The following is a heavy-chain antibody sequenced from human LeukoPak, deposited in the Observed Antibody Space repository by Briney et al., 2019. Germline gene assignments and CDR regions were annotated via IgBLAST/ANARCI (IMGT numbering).Heavy chain of an antibody. J-gene: IGHJ3*02. CDR3: ARHREGAFDI. CDR2: IYYSGST. CDR1: GGSISSYY. V-gene: IGHV4-59*08. Sequence: SETLSLTCTVSGGSISSYYWSCIRQPPGGGLGWIGYIYYSGSTHYNPSLKSRVTMSVDTSKNQFSLKLSSVTAADTAVYYCARHREGAFDIWGPGTMVTVSS.